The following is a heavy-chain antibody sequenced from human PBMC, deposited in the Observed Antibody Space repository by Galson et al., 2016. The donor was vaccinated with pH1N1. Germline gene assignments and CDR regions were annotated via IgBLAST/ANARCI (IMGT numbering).Heavy chain of an antibody. V-gene: IGHV3-48*01. CDR1: AFNLKRYG. CDR2: ISSTSSNI. Sequence: SLRLSCAATAFNLKRYGMNWVRQAPGKGLEWIVYISSTSSNIHYADSVKGRFTVSRDKARNSVYLQMSSLRVEDTALYYCARDNYEFWSGYETFDLWGEGTMVTVSS. J-gene: IGHJ3*01. D-gene: IGHD3-3*01. CDR3: ARDNYEFWSGYETFDL.